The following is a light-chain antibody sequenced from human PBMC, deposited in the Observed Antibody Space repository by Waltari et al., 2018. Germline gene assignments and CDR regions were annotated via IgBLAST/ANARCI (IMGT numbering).Light chain of an antibody. CDR1: TSDVGSYDL. V-gene: IGLV2-23*02. J-gene: IGLJ1*01. CDR2: EVS. Sequence: QSALTQPASVSGTPGQSITISCSGTTSDVGSYDLVPWYQQHPGEAPKLLICEVSKRPPDTSSRFSGAKSGSTASLTISGLQPEDEADYYCCSYAGRGTYVFGSGTKVTVL. CDR3: CSYAGRGTYV.